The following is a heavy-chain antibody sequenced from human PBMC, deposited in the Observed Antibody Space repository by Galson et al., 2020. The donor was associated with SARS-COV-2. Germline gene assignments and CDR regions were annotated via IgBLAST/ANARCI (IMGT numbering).Heavy chain of an antibody. V-gene: IGHV4-59*01. D-gene: IGHD3-10*01. Sequence: SETLSLTCTVSGGSISSYYWSWIRQPPGQGLEWIGYIYYSGSTNYNPSLKSRVTISVDTSKNQFSLKLSSVTAADTAVYYCARFYGADAFDIWGQGTMVTVSS. CDR3: ARFYGADAFDI. J-gene: IGHJ3*02. CDR1: GGSISSYY. CDR2: IYYSGST.